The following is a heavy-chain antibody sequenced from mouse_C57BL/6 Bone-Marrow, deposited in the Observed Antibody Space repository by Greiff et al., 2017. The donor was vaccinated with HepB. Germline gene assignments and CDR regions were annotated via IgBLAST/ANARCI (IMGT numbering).Heavy chain of an antibody. Sequence: EVQLQQSGPELVKPGASVKISCKASGYTFTDYYMNWVKQSHGKSLEWIGAINPNNGGTSYNQKFKGKATLTVDKSSSTAYMELRSLTSEDSAVYYCARRVYYGSRFDYWGQGTTLTVTS. V-gene: IGHV1-26*01. CDR1: GYTFTDYY. J-gene: IGHJ2*01. CDR3: ARRVYYGSRFDY. D-gene: IGHD1-1*01. CDR2: INPNNGGT.